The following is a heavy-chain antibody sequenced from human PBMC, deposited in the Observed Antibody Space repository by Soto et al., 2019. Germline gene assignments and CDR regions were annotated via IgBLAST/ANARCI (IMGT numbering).Heavy chain of an antibody. D-gene: IGHD5-18*01. CDR1: GFTFSSYG. CDR2: ISYDGSNK. V-gene: IGHV3-30*18. J-gene: IGHJ6*02. CDR3: AKDEYSYALYYYGMDV. Sequence: GGSLRLSCAASGFTFSSYGMHWVRQAPGKGLEWVAVISYDGSNKYYADSVKGRFTISRDNSKNTLYLQMNSLRAEDTAVYYCAKDEYSYALYYYGMDVWGQGTTVTVSS.